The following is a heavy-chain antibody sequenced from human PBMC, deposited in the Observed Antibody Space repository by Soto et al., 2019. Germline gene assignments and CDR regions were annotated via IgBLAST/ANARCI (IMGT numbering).Heavy chain of an antibody. CDR1: GFTFSSYA. D-gene: IGHD6-13*01. CDR3: AKDLIEQQLVYGRALPFDY. Sequence: PVGSLRLSCAASGFTFSSYAMSWVRQAPGKGLEWVSAISGSGGSTYYADSVKGRFTISRDNSKNTLYLQMNSLRAEDTAVYYCAKDLIEQQLVYGRALPFDYWGQGTLVTVSS. J-gene: IGHJ4*02. V-gene: IGHV3-23*01. CDR2: ISGSGGST.